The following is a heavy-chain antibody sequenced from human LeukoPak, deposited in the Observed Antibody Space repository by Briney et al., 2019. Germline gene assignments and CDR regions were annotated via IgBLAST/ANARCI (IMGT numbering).Heavy chain of an antibody. CDR1: GYTFTGYY. CDR3: ASGGRYDSLDYFDY. D-gene: IGHD3-22*01. Sequence: GASVKVSCKASGYTFTGYYMHWVRRAPGQGLEWMGRINPNSGDTNYAQKFQGRVTMTRDTSISTAYMELSRLRSDDTAVYYCASGGRYDSLDYFDYWGQGTLVTVSS. CDR2: INPNSGDT. V-gene: IGHV1-2*06. J-gene: IGHJ4*02.